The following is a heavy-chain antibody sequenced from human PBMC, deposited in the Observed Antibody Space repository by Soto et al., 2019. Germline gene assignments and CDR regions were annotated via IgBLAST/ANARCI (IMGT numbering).Heavy chain of an antibody. Sequence: GESLKISCKGSGYSFTSYWIGWVRQMPGKGLEWMGIIYPGDSDTRYSPSFQGQVTISADKSISTAYLQWSSLKASDTAMYYCALDGSSSNYYYGMDVWGQGTTVTV. D-gene: IGHD6-13*01. CDR1: GYSFTSYW. CDR3: ALDGSSSNYYYGMDV. CDR2: IYPGDSDT. V-gene: IGHV5-51*01. J-gene: IGHJ6*02.